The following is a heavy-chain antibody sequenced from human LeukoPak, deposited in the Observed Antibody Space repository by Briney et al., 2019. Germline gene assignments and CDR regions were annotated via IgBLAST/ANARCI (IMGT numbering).Heavy chain of an antibody. CDR2: ISSSSSYI. J-gene: IGHJ4*02. D-gene: IGHD6-13*01. Sequence: GGSLRLSCAASGFTFSSYSMNWVRQALGKGLEWVSSISSSSSYIYYADSVKGRFTISRDNAKNSLYLQMNSLRAEDTAVYYCARVGANLTYGQQLVQYYFDYWGQGTLVTVSS. V-gene: IGHV3-21*01. CDR1: GFTFSSYS. CDR3: ARVGANLTYGQQLVQYYFDY.